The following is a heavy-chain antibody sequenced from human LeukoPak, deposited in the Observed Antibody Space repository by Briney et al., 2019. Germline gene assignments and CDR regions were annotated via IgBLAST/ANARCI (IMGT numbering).Heavy chain of an antibody. J-gene: IGHJ4*02. CDR3: ATLRPMGGSGSYWGAYFDY. CDR2: IHYSGST. V-gene: IGHV4-59*01. Sequence: SETLSLTCTVSGGSISSYYWSWIRQPPGKGLEWIGYIHYSGSTNYNPSLKSRVTISVDTSKNQFSLKLSSVTAADTAVYYCATLRPMGGSGSYWGAYFDYWGQGTLVTVSS. CDR1: GGSISSYY. D-gene: IGHD3-10*01.